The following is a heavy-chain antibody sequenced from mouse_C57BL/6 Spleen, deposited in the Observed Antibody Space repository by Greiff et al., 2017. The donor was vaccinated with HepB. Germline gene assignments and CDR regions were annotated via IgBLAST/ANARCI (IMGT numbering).Heavy chain of an antibody. Sequence: QVQLQQPGAELVRPGSSVKLSCKASGYTFTSYWMHWVKQRPIQGLEWIGNIDPSDSETHYNQKFKDKATLTVDKSSSTAYMQLSSLTSEDSAVYYCAREGYDRGYYFDYWGQGTTLTVSS. CDR2: IDPSDSET. D-gene: IGHD2-2*01. J-gene: IGHJ2*01. CDR1: GYTFTSYW. CDR3: AREGYDRGYYFDY. V-gene: IGHV1-52*01.